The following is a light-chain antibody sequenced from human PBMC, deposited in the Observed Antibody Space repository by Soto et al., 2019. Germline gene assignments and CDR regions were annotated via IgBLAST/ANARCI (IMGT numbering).Light chain of an antibody. Sequence: DIQMTQSPSSLSASVGDRVTITCRASQSISSYLNWYHQKPGKAPKLLIYSASSLQSGVPSRFSGSGSGTDFTLTISSLQPEYFATYYGQQSYTTPWTFGQGTKVEIK. CDR2: SAS. J-gene: IGKJ1*01. CDR1: QSISSY. CDR3: QQSYTTPWT. V-gene: IGKV1-39*01.